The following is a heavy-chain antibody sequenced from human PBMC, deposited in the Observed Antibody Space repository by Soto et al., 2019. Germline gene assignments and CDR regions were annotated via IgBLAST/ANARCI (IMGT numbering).Heavy chain of an antibody. V-gene: IGHV4-59*01. CDR1: GGSISGYY. CDR3: ASARGYSGDDYYYDYGMDV. CDR2: MYNTGST. Sequence: SETLSLTCTVSGGSISGYYGSWIRQPPGKGLEWIGYMYNTGSTVYNPSFKSRVTISVDRSKSEFSLNLSSVAAADTAVYYCASARGYSGDDYYYDYGMDVWGQGTTVTVSS. D-gene: IGHD5-12*01. J-gene: IGHJ6*02.